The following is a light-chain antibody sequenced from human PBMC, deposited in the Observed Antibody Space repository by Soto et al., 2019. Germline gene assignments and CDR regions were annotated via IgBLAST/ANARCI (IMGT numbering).Light chain of an antibody. J-gene: IGLJ2*01. Sequence: QSALTQPPSASGSPGQSVTISCTGTSSDVGGYNYVSWYQYHPGKAPKLMIYEVSQRPSGVPDRFSGSKSGNTASLTVSGLQADDEADYYCSSYAGSNFVVFGGGTKVTVL. CDR3: SSYAGSNFVV. CDR1: SSDVGGYNY. V-gene: IGLV2-8*01. CDR2: EVS.